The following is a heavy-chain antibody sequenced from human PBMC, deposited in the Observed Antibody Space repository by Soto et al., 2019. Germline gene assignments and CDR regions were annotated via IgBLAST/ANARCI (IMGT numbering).Heavy chain of an antibody. D-gene: IGHD1-7*01. V-gene: IGHV1-69*13. CDR1: GGTFSSYA. CDR3: ARERTGTTSWFDP. CDR2: IIPIFGTA. J-gene: IGHJ5*02. Sequence: RASVKVSCKASGGTFSSYAISWVRQAPGQGLEWMGGIIPIFGTANYAQKFQGRVTITADESTSTAYMELSSLRSEDTAVYYCARERTGTTSWFDPWGQGTLVTVSS.